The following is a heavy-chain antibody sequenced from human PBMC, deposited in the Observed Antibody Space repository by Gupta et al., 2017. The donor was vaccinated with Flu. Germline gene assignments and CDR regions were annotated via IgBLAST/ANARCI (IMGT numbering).Heavy chain of an antibody. J-gene: IGHJ4*02. CDR3: ARAWDTRDSSDY. CDR2: ISSSSSYI. V-gene: IGHV3-21*01. D-gene: IGHD1-26*01. Sequence: EVQLVESGGGLVKPGGSLRLSCAASGFTFSTYSMNWVRQAPGKGLEWVSFISSSSSYIYYADSVKGRFTVSRDNAENSLYLQMNSLRAEDTAVYYCARAWDTRDSSDYWGQGTLVTVSS. CDR1: GFTFSTYS.